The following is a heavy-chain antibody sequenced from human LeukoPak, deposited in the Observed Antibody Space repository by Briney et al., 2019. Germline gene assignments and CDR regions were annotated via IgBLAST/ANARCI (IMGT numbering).Heavy chain of an antibody. J-gene: IGHJ4*02. CDR1: GFSFSSYW. Sequence: GGSLRLSCAASGFSFSSYWLSWVRQAPGKGLEWVANMNLDGREKYYEDSVRGRFTISRDNAKNSLYLQMNSLRAEDTAVYYCARLRGSWYYFDYWGQGTLVTVSS. D-gene: IGHD6-13*01. CDR3: ARLRGSWYYFDY. V-gene: IGHV3-7*01. CDR2: MNLDGREK.